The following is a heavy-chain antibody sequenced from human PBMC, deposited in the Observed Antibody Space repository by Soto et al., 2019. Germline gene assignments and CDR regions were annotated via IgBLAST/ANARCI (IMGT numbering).Heavy chain of an antibody. CDR1: GFTFSNAW. CDR2: IKSKTDGGTT. D-gene: IGHD2-2*01. CDR3: TTGFAASEDIVVVPALYYYYYYGMDV. V-gene: IGHV3-15*07. Sequence: GGSLRLSCAASGFTFSNAWMNWVRQAPGKGLEWVGRIKSKTDGGTTDYAAPVKGRFTISRDDSKNTLYLQMNSLKTEDTAVYYCTTGFAASEDIVVVPALYYYYYYGMDVWGQGTTVTVSS. J-gene: IGHJ6*02.